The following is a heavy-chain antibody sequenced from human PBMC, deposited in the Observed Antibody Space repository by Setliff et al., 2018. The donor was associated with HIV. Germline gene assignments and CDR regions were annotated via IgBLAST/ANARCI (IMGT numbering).Heavy chain of an antibody. CDR3: ATQTGFFNSHWYDY. CDR1: GLPFYNYW. V-gene: IGHV3-7*01. D-gene: IGHD6-13*01. CDR2: IKQDGSDM. J-gene: IGHJ4*02. Sequence: GGSLRLSCVASGLPFYNYWMTWLRRAPGRGLEWVAKIKQDGSDMHYIESVKGRFTIFRDNAKNPVFLQMNRLRAEDTGVYYCATQTGFFNSHWYDYWGQGTMVTVSS.